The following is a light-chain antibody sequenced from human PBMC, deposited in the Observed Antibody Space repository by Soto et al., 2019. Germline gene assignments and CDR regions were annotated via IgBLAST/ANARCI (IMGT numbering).Light chain of an antibody. CDR3: MQSIQVPIT. CDR1: QSISSW. CDR2: ELS. J-gene: IGKJ5*01. Sequence: DIQMTQSPSTLSASVGDRVTVTCRASQSISSWLAWYQQKPGKAPKLLIYELSNRFSGVPDKFSGSGSGTDFTLKISRVEAEDVGVYYCMQSIQVPITFGQGTRLEIK. V-gene: IGKV1-5*01.